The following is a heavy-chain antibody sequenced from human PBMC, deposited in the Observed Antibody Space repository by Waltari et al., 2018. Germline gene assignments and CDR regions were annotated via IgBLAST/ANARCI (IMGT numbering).Heavy chain of an antibody. V-gene: IGHV3-23*01. CDR3: GRDRGWRQHDY. CDR2: IRGSGGGT. Sequence: EVQLLESGGGLVQPGGSLRLSCAASGFTISSYAMNWVRQAPGKGREWVSGIRGSGGGTYYADSVKGRFTISRDNAKNSLYLQMNSLRAEDTAVYYCGRDRGWRQHDYWGQGTLVTVSS. D-gene: IGHD5-12*01. CDR1: GFTISSYA. J-gene: IGHJ4*02.